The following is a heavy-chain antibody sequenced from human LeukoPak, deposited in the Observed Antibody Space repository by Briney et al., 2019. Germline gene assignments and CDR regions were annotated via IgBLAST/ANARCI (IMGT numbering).Heavy chain of an antibody. Sequence: PGRSLRLSCAASGFSFSSDAMHWVRQAPGKGLEWVAVTSYDGSNKYYADSVKGRFTISRDNSKNTLYLQMSSLRAEDTAVYYCARGDILTGPYYFDYWGREPWSPSPQ. D-gene: IGHD3-9*01. CDR1: GFSFSSDA. CDR2: TSYDGSNK. V-gene: IGHV3-30*15. J-gene: IGHJ4*02. CDR3: ARGDILTGPYYFDY.